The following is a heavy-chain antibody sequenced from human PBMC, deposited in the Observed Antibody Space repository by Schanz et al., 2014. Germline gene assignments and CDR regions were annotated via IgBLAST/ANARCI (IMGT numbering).Heavy chain of an antibody. D-gene: IGHD2-2*01. CDR2: IYYSGPT. J-gene: IGHJ6*03. CDR1: GDSIRSYY. V-gene: IGHV4-59*01. CDR3: ARQGIGYQHGRYYYYMDV. Sequence: QVQLQESGPGLVKPSETLSLTCNVSGDSIRSYYWSWIRQPPGKGLEWIGYIYYSGPTNYNPTLKSRVTLSVDTSKNQLSLKLTSVNAADTAVYYCARQGIGYQHGRYYYYMDVWGSGTTVTVSS.